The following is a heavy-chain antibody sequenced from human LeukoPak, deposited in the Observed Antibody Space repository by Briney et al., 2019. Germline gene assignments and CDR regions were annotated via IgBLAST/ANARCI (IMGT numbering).Heavy chain of an antibody. D-gene: IGHD6-13*01. CDR2: ISYDGSNK. CDR1: GFTFSSYW. J-gene: IGHJ4*02. CDR3: AREIIVAAAAYFDY. Sequence: GGSLRLSCAASGFTFSSYWMHWVRQAPGKGLEWVAVISYDGSNKYYADSVKGRFTISRDNSKNTLYLQMNSLRAEDTAVYYCAREIIVAAAAYFDYWGQGTLVTVSS. V-gene: IGHV3-30*03.